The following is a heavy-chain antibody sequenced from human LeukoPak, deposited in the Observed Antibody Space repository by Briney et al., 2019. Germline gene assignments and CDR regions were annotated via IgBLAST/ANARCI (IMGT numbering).Heavy chain of an antibody. CDR1: GGSFSGYY. Sequence: SETLSLTCAVYGGSFSGYYWRWIRQPPGKGLEWIGEINHSGSTNYNPSLKSRVTISVDTSKNQLSLKMSSVTAADTAVYYCTITAGTTLGLMDYWGQGTLVTVSS. CDR3: TITAGTTLGLMDY. D-gene: IGHD1-1*01. CDR2: INHSGST. J-gene: IGHJ4*02. V-gene: IGHV4-34*01.